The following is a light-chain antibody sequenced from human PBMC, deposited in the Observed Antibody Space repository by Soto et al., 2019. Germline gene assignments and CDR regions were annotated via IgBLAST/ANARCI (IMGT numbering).Light chain of an antibody. CDR2: GHN. V-gene: IGLV1-40*01. CDR3: QSFDSSLGGSGV. Sequence: QSVLTQPPSVSGAPGQRVTISCTGSTSNIGAGYEVHWYQQVPGTAPKLLVSGHNNRPAEVPDRFFGSKSGTSASLTITGLLAEDEADYYCQSFDSSLGGSGVFGGGTKPPS. J-gene: IGLJ3*02. CDR1: TSNIGAGYE.